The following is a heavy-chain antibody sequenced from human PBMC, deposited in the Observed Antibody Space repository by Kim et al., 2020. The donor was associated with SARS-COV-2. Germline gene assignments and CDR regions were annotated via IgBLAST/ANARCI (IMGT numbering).Heavy chain of an antibody. CDR3: ARVWGEEERELDPSNWFDP. Sequence: SETLSLTCTVSGGSISSGDYYWSWIRQPPGKGLEWIGYIYYSGSTYYNPSLKSRVTISVDTSKNQFSLKLSSVTAADTAVYYCARVWGEEERELDPSNWFDPWGQGTLVTVSS. V-gene: IGHV4-30-4*01. CDR1: GGSISSGDYY. CDR2: IYYSGST. J-gene: IGHJ5*02. D-gene: IGHD3-16*01.